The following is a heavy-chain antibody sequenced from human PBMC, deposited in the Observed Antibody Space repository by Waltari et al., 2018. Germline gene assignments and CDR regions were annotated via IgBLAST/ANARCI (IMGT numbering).Heavy chain of an antibody. J-gene: IGHJ4*02. V-gene: IGHV3-23*01. CDR1: GFTFSNYA. Sequence: EVQLLESGGGLVQPGESLRLSCSASGFTFSNYAMTWVRQAPGGGVWWCSAISGSGDNAYYADSVKGRFTSSRDNSKNTLYLQMNSLRVEDTAVYYCAKGPTYGYWGWGQGTLVTVSS. CDR3: AKGPTYGYWG. D-gene: IGHD3-3*01. CDR2: ISGSGDNA.